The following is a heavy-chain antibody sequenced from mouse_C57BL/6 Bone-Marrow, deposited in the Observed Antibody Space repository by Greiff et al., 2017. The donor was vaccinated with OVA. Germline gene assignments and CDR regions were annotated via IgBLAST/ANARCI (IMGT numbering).Heavy chain of an antibody. CDR3: ARNLYGDYSNFAY. D-gene: IGHD2-5*01. CDR2: IWSGGST. V-gene: IGHV2-2*01. CDR1: GFSLTSYG. Sequence: VKVVESGPGLVQPSQSLSITCTVSGFSLTSYGVHWVRQSPGKGLEWLGVIWSGGSTDYNAAFISRLSISKDNSKSQVFFKMNSLQADDTAIYYCARNLYGDYSNFAYWGQGTLVAVSA. J-gene: IGHJ3*01.